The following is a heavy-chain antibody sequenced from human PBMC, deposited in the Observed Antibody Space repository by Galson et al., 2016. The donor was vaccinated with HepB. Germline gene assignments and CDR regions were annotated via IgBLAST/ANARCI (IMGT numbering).Heavy chain of an antibody. D-gene: IGHD4-23*01. J-gene: IGHJ5*02. V-gene: IGHV3-74*01. Sequence: SLRLSCAASGFAFSSHWMHWVRQDLGKGLVWVSRINSDGTISNYADSVKGRFPISRDNAKNTLYLQMNSPRAEDTAVYFCVRDHSVVPTTASNWFNPWGRGALVPVSS. CDR3: VRDHSVVPTTASNWFNP. CDR1: GFAFSSHW. CDR2: INSDGTIS.